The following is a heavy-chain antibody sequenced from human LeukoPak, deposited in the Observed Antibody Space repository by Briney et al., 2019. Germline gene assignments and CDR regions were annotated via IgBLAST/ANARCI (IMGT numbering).Heavy chain of an antibody. J-gene: IGHJ4*02. V-gene: IGHV1-69*13. Sequence: SVKVSCKTSGGTFSSYAITWVRQTPGQGLEWMGGIIPIFGTANYAQKFQGRVTITADESTSTAYMELGSLRSEDTAVYYCASLEYYYGSGSYPYIDYWGQGTLVTVSS. D-gene: IGHD3-10*01. CDR1: GGTFSSYA. CDR2: IIPIFGTA. CDR3: ASLEYYYGSGSYPYIDY.